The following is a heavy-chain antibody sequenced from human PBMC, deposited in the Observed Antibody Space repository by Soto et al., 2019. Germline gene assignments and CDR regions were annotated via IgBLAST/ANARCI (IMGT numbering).Heavy chain of an antibody. V-gene: IGHV3-30*18. D-gene: IGHD2-8*01. Sequence: PGGSLRLSCTSSTVTINVHGIQWVRQAPGKGLEWVAFISNDGRAQYYADSVKGRFTISRDYSKNTLYLQMSGLRAEDTAVYYCAKQSHFNANGYLSFDYWGQGTLVTVSS. CDR2: ISNDGRAQ. CDR1: TVTINVHG. CDR3: AKQSHFNANGYLSFDY. J-gene: IGHJ4*02.